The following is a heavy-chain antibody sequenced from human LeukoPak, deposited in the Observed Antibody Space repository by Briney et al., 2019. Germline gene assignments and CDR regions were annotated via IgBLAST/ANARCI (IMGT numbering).Heavy chain of an antibody. D-gene: IGHD3-22*01. J-gene: IGHJ4*02. CDR3: AREVYDSSGYYFDY. CDR2: INGDASNT. V-gene: IGHV3-74*03. Sequence: PGGSLRLSCAASGLTFNSYWMHWVRQVAGKGLVWVARINGDASNTTYADSVKGRFTISRDTAKNSLYLQMNSLRAEDTAVYYCAREVYDSSGYYFDYWGQGTLVTVSS. CDR1: GLTFNSYW.